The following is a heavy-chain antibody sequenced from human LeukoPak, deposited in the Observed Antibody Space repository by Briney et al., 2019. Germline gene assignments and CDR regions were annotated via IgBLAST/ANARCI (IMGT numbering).Heavy chain of an antibody. Sequence: SVKVSCKASGGTFSSYAISWVRQAPGQGLEWMGGIIPIFGTANYAQKFQGRVTITTDESTSTAYMELSSLRSEDTAVYYCARGGSVGSGLTGGYFQHWGQGTLVTVSS. CDR3: ARGGSVGSGLTGGYFQH. CDR1: GGTFSSYA. D-gene: IGHD6-19*01. CDR2: IIPIFGTA. J-gene: IGHJ1*01. V-gene: IGHV1-69*05.